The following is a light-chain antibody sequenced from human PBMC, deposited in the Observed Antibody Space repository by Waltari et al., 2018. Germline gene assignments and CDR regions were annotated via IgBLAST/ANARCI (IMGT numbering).Light chain of an antibody. J-gene: IGKJ4*01. CDR2: SAS. CDR3: QQYRNVPLT. V-gene: IGKV1-33*01. Sequence: DIQMTQAPSSLSASVGDSVTITCQASHDIDKNLNWFQQKPGKAPKVLIFSASTLRTGCPLRFSGSGSVTHFTFTISNLQPEDVATYYCQQYRNVPLTFGGGTKVEIK. CDR1: HDIDKN.